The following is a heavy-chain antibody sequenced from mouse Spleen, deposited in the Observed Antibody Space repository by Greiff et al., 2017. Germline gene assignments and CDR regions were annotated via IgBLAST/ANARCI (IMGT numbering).Heavy chain of an antibody. J-gene: IGHJ3*01. Sequence: VQLQQPGAELVKPGASVKLSCKASGYTFTSYWMQWVKQRPGQGLEWIGEIDPSDSYTNYNQKFKGKATLTVDTSSSTAYMQLSSLTSEDSAVYYCARGRDGYWAYWGQGTLVTVSA. CDR3: ARGRDGYWAY. CDR1: GYTFTSYW. V-gene: IGHV1-50*01. D-gene: IGHD2-3*01. CDR2: IDPSDSYT.